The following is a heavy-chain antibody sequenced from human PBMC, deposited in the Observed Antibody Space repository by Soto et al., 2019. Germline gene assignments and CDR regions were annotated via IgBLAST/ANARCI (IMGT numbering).Heavy chain of an antibody. CDR3: ASRVIRTVTRAGDYFDY. V-gene: IGHV1-3*01. Sequence: ASVKVSCKASGYTFTSYAMHWVRQAPGQRLEWMGWINAGNGNTKYSQKFQGRVTITRDTSASTAYMELSSLRSEDTAVYYCASRVIRTVTRAGDYFDYWGQGTLVTVSS. J-gene: IGHJ4*02. CDR1: GYTFTSYA. D-gene: IGHD4-4*01. CDR2: INAGNGNT.